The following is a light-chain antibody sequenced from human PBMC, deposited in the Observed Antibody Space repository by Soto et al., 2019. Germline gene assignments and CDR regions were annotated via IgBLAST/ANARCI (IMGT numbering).Light chain of an antibody. CDR2: DAS. V-gene: IGKV1-33*01. Sequence: DLQMTQSPSSLSASVGDRVTITCQASQDISNYLNWYQQKPGKAPKLLIYDASNLETGVPSRFSGSGSGTDFTLTISSLQSEDFAVYYCQQYNNWPFTFGPGTKVDI. J-gene: IGKJ3*01. CDR1: QDISNY. CDR3: QQYNNWPFT.